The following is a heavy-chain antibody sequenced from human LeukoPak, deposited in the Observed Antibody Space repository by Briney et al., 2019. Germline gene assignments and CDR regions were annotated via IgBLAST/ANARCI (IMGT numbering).Heavy chain of an antibody. D-gene: IGHD6-13*01. J-gene: IGHJ5*02. CDR2: IRYDGSNK. Sequence: GGSLRLSCAASGFTFSSYGMHWVRQAPGKGLEWVAFIRYDGSNKYYADSVKGRFTISRDNSKNTLYLQMNSLRAEDTAVYYCAKVRQQLTYNWFDPWGQGTLVTVSS. V-gene: IGHV3-30*02. CDR3: AKVRQQLTYNWFDP. CDR1: GFTFSSYG.